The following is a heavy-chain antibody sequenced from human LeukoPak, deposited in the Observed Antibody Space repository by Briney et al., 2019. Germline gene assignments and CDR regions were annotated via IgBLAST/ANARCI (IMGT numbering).Heavy chain of an antibody. J-gene: IGHJ4*02. Sequence: PGESLKISCKGSGYSFTSYWIGWVRQMPGKGLEWMGIIYPGDSDTRYSPSFQGQVTISADKSISTAYLQWSSLKASDTAMYYCARTYYDFWSGYHTPFDYWGQGTLVTVSS. V-gene: IGHV5-51*01. CDR1: GYSFTSYW. D-gene: IGHD3-3*01. CDR2: IYPGDSDT. CDR3: ARTYYDFWSGYHTPFDY.